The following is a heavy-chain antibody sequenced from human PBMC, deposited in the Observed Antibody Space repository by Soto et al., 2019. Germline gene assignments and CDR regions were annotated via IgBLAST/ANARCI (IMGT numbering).Heavy chain of an antibody. CDR1: GFTFDDYA. CDR2: ISWNSGSI. J-gene: IGHJ5*02. D-gene: IGHD6-13*01. Sequence: EVQLVESGGGLVQPGRSLRLSCAASGFTFDDYAMHWVRQAPGKGLEWVSGISWNSGSIGYADSVKGRFTISRDNAKNSLYLQMNSLRDEDTALYYCAREYSSSLRWDNWFDPWGQGTLVTVSS. CDR3: AREYSSSLRWDNWFDP. V-gene: IGHV3-9*01.